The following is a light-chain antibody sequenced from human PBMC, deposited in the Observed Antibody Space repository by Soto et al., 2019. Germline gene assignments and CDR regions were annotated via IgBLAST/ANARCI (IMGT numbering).Light chain of an antibody. J-gene: IGKJ2*01. CDR1: QSVSNN. CDR2: GAS. CDR3: QQDDNWPYT. Sequence: EIVMTHSPATLSVSPGERATLSCRASQSVSNNLAWYQQKPGQAPRLLIYGASTRATAIPARFSGSGSGTEFTLTISSLQSEDFAVYFCQQDDNWPYTFGQGTKLEIK. V-gene: IGKV3-15*01.